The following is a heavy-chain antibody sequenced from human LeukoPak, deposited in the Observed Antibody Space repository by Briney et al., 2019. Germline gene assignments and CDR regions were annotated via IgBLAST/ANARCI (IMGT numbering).Heavy chain of an antibody. CDR3: ARDRGHSGYDLYDY. J-gene: IGHJ4*02. Sequence: GGSLRLSWAASGFTFWNYWMGWVRQAPGEGVEWVANIKHDGSEIYYVDFVKGRFTISRDTAKDSLYLQMNSLRAEDTAVYYCARDRGHSGYDLYDYWGQGTLVTVSS. CDR2: IKHDGSEI. D-gene: IGHD5-12*01. CDR1: GFTFWNYW. V-gene: IGHV3-7*01.